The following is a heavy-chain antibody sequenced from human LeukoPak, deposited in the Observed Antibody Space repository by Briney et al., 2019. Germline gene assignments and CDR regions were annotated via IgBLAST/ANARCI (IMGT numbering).Heavy chain of an antibody. CDR2: ISGSGGST. D-gene: IGHD3-16*01. Sequence: GGSLRLSCAASGFTFSTYSMSWVRQAPGKGLEWVSAISGSGGSTYYADSVKGRFTISRDNSRDTLYLQMNSLRAEDTAVYYCAKGYYDYVWGSYYFDYWGQGTLVTVSS. J-gene: IGHJ4*02. CDR1: GFTFSTYS. CDR3: AKGYYDYVWGSYYFDY. V-gene: IGHV3-23*01.